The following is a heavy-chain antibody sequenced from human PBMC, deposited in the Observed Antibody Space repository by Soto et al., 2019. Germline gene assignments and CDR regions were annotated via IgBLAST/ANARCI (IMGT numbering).Heavy chain of an antibody. D-gene: IGHD6-13*01. CDR1: GYTFTSYG. CDR2: ISTYNGIT. V-gene: IGHV1-18*01. CDR3: ARYPCVLAPIDGCIAAPEGVSYYNGMDV. Sequence: QVQLVQSGAEVKKPGASVKVSCTASGYTFTSYGISWVRQAPGQGLEWMGWISTYNGITYYAQKLQGRVTVTTDTSTGTAYMALRSLRSDDTAVYYCARYPCVLAPIDGCIAAPEGVSYYNGMDVWGQGTTVTVSS. J-gene: IGHJ6*02.